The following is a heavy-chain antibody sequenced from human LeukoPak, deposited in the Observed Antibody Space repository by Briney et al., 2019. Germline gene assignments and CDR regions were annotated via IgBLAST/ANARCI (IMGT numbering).Heavy chain of an antibody. J-gene: IGHJ4*02. CDR3: ASSGYCSGGSCYAGWGY. Sequence: GESLKISCKGSGYRFTSYWIGWVRQMPGKGLEWMGNIYPGDSDTRYSPSFQGQVTISADKSISTAYLQWSSLKASDTAMYYCASSGYCSGGSCYAGWGYWGQGTLVTVSS. CDR2: IYPGDSDT. CDR1: GYRFTSYW. D-gene: IGHD2-15*01. V-gene: IGHV5-51*01.